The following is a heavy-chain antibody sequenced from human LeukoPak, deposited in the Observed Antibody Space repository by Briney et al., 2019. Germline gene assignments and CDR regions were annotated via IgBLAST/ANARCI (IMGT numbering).Heavy chain of an antibody. CDR2: IYYSGST. D-gene: IGHD6-13*01. CDR1: GGSISSYY. Sequence: SETLSLTCTVSGGSISSYYWSWIRQPPGKGLEWIGYIYYSGSTNYNPSLKSRVTISVDTSKNQFSLKLSSVTAADTAVYYCARDRGSSSWQPLDYWGQGTLVTVSS. J-gene: IGHJ4*02. CDR3: ARDRGSSSWQPLDY. V-gene: IGHV4-59*12.